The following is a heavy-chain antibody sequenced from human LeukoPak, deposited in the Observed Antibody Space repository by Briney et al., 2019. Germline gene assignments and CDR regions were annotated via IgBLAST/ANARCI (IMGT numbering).Heavy chain of an antibody. CDR3: ARDLYRDSLPVSWFDP. D-gene: IGHD4-11*01. Sequence: ASVKVSCKASGYTFTSYGISWVRQAPGQGLEWMGWISDYDGNTNYAQKLQGRVTMTTDTSTSTAYMELRSLRSDDTAVYYCARDLYRDSLPVSWFDPWGQGTLVTVSS. J-gene: IGHJ5*02. CDR2: ISDYDGNT. CDR1: GYTFTSYG. V-gene: IGHV1-18*01.